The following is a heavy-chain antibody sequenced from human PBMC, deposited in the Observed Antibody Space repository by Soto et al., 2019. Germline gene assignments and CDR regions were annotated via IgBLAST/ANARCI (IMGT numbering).Heavy chain of an antibody. CDR3: ADATGSYCSYGMDV. CDR1: GGTLSSFA. CDR2: FIPVVGMA. Sequence: QVQLVQSGSEVKTPGSSVKVSCKTSGGTLSSFAISWVRQAPGQGLEWVGTFIPVVGMAKYGQNFQGRVTITADQSTNTSFMELSSLRYEDTAMYYCADATGSYCSYGMDVWGRGSTVTASS. V-gene: IGHV1-69*04. J-gene: IGHJ6*01. D-gene: IGHD2-15*01.